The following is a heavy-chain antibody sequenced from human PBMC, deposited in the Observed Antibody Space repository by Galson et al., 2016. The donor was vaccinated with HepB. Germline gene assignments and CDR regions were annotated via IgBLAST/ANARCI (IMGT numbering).Heavy chain of an antibody. V-gene: IGHV1-2*02. CDR1: GYTLTDYY. D-gene: IGHD3-10*01. CDR2: INPNSGGI. Sequence: SVKVSCKASGYTLTDYYIHWVRQAPGQGLEWMGWINPNSGGINYAQKFQGRVTMTRDTSISTAYMELSGLKSDDTAVYYCARVFTMVRGVTNTFYYYGMDVWGQGTTVTVAS. J-gene: IGHJ6*02. CDR3: ARVFTMVRGVTNTFYYYGMDV.